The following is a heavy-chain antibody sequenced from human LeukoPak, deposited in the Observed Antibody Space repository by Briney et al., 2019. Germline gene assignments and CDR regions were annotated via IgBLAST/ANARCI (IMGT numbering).Heavy chain of an antibody. CDR3: ARRGIGCSSTSCYEVVDY. D-gene: IGHD2-2*01. J-gene: IGHJ4*02. V-gene: IGHV4-34*01. CDR1: GGSFSGYY. Sequence: SETLSLTCAVYGGSFSGYYWSWIRQPPGKGLEWIGEINHSGSTNYNPSLKSRVTISVDTSKNQFSLKLSSVTAADTAVYYCARRGIGCSSTSCYEVVDYWGQGTLVTVSS. CDR2: INHSGST.